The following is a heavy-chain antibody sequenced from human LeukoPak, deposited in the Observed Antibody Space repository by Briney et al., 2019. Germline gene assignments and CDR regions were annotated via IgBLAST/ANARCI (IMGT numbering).Heavy chain of an antibody. J-gene: IGHJ4*02. V-gene: IGHV3-7*01. Sequence: GGSLRLSCAASGFTFSNYWMSWVRQAPGKGLEWVANIKQDGSEKYYVDSVKGRFTISRDNAKNSLYLQMNSLRAEDTAVYYCARDGWSIAALGPYFDYWGQGTLVTVSS. D-gene: IGHD6-6*01. CDR3: ARDGWSIAALGPYFDY. CDR2: IKQDGSEK. CDR1: GFTFSNYW.